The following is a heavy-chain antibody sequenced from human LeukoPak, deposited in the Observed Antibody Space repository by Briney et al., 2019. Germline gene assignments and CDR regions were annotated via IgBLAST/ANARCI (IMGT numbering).Heavy chain of an antibody. CDR2: FFYSGNT. CDR3: ARGRKVGATFGFDY. J-gene: IGHJ4*02. D-gene: IGHD1-26*01. CDR1: GASISNYY. V-gene: IGHV4-59*01. Sequence: SETLSLTCTVSGASISNYYWSWIRRPPGKGLEWIGYFFYSGNTNYNPSLKSRLTISVDTSKSQFSLNLTSVTTAGTAVYYCARGRKVGATFGFDYWGQGTLVTVSS.